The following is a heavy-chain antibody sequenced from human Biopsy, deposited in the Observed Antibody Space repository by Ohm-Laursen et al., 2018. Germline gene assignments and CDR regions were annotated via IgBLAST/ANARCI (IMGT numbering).Heavy chain of an antibody. J-gene: IGHJ5*02. V-gene: IGHV1-69*13. CDR3: ARRYCSSTSCSPPFYSWFDP. D-gene: IGHD2-2*01. CDR1: ADSFIGYD. Sequence: ASVKVSCNASADSFIGYDINWVRQAPGQGPEWMGGIIPIFETIDYAPKFQDRVTITADESTRTAYMELSSLKSEDTAVYYCARRYCSSTSCSPPFYSWFDPWGQGTLVTVSS. CDR2: IIPIFETI.